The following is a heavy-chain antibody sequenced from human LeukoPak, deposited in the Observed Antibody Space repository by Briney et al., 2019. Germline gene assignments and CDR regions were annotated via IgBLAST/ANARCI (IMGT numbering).Heavy chain of an antibody. J-gene: IGHJ5*02. Sequence: GGSLRLFCAASGFTVSSNYMSWVRQAPGKGLEWVSVIYSGGSAYYADSVKGRFTISRDNSKNTLYLQTNSLRAEDTAVYYCARADYGDYVGGFDPWGQGTLVTVSS. CDR3: ARADYGDYVGGFDP. CDR1: GFTVSSNY. V-gene: IGHV3-53*01. D-gene: IGHD4-17*01. CDR2: IYSGGSA.